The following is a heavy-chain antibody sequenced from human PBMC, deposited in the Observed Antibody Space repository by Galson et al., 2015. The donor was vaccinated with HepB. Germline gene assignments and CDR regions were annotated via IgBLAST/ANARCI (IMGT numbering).Heavy chain of an antibody. V-gene: IGHV2-70*04. J-gene: IGHJ5*02. CDR2: IEWDNKK. CDR3: VRIGPAAVDS. D-gene: IGHD6-13*01. Sequence: PALVKPTQTLTLTCTFSGFSLNSREPRVSWIRQPPGKALEWLAPIEWDNKKFYSASLKTRLTISKDTSQNQVVLTLTNVDPVDTATYYCVRIGPAAVDSWGLGTLVTVSS. CDR1: GFSLNSREPR.